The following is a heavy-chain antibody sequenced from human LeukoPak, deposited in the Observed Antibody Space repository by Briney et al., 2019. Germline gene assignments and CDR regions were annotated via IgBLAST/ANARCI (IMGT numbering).Heavy chain of an antibody. J-gene: IGHJ4*02. V-gene: IGHV4-34*01. CDR1: GGSFSGYY. Sequence: PSETLSLTCAVYGGSFSGYYWSWSRQPPGTGLEWIGEINHSGSTNYNPSLKSRVTISVDTSKNLFSLKLSSVTAADTAVYYCASHPGWLLSNYFDYWGQGTLVTVSS. D-gene: IGHD3-3*01. CDR2: INHSGST. CDR3: ASHPGWLLSNYFDY.